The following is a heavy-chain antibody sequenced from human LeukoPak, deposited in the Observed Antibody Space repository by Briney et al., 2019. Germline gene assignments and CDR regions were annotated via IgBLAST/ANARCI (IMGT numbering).Heavy chain of an antibody. J-gene: IGHJ6*03. CDR2: INSDGSST. Sequence: PGGSLRLSXAASGFTFSSYWMHWVRQAPGKGLVWVSRINSDGSSTSYADSVKGRFTISRDNAKNTLYLQMNSLRAEDTAVYYCARDAAGRYVVVVPAAIERDYYYYYYMDVWGKGTTVTVSS. CDR1: GFTFSSYW. V-gene: IGHV3-74*01. CDR3: ARDAAGRYVVVVPAAIERDYYYYYYMDV. D-gene: IGHD2-2*01.